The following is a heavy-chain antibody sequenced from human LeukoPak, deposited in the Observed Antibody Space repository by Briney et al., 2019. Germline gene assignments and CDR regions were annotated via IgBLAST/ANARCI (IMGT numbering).Heavy chain of an antibody. J-gene: IGHJ3*02. Sequence: GESLKISCKGSGYSFTSYWISWVRQMPGKGLEWMGRIDPSDSYTNYSPSFQGHATISAGKSISTTYLQWSSLKASDTAMYYCARETGYSYGDTDAFDIWGQGTMVSVSS. CDR1: GYSFTSYW. CDR3: ARETGYSYGDTDAFDI. CDR2: IDPSDSYT. D-gene: IGHD5-18*01. V-gene: IGHV5-10-1*01.